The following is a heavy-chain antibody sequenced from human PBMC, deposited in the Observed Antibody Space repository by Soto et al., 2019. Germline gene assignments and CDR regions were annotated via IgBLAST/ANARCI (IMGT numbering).Heavy chain of an antibody. V-gene: IGHV3-15*07. CDR2: IKSKTDGGTT. Sequence: PGGSLRLSCAASGFTFNNAWMNWVRQAPGKGLEWVGRIKSKTDGGTTDYVAPVKGRFTISRDDSKNTLYLQMNSLKTEDTAVYYCTTSSLLWFGESPWAFDIWGQGTMVTVSS. CDR1: GFTFNNAW. J-gene: IGHJ3*02. CDR3: TTSSLLWFGESPWAFDI. D-gene: IGHD3-10*01.